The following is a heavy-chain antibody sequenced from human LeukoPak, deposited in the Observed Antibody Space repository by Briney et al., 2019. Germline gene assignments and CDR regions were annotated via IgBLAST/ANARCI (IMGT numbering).Heavy chain of an antibody. D-gene: IGHD3-10*01. J-gene: IGHJ4*02. V-gene: IGHV3-74*01. CDR2: INSDGSST. Sequence: GGSLRLSCAAPGFTFSSYWMYWVRQAPGKGLVWVSHINSDGSSTNYADSVKGRFTISRDNARNTLYLQMNSLRAEDTAVYYCALVRGGREGEFDYWGQGTLVAVSS. CDR3: ALVRGGREGEFDY. CDR1: GFTFSSYW.